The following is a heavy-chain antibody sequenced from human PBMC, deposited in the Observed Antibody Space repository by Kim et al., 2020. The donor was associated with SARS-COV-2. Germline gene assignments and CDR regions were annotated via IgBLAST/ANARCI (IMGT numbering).Heavy chain of an antibody. J-gene: IGHJ6*02. D-gene: IGHD3-9*01. CDR3: ARGHVLRYFDWLLLGGMDV. CDR1: GFTFSSYG. V-gene: IGHV3-33*05. CDR2: ISYDASNR. Sequence: GGSLRLSCAASGFTFSSYGMHWVRQAPGKGLEWVAVISYDASNRYYADSVKGRFTISRDNSKNTLYLQMNSLRAEDTAVYYCARGHVLRYFDWLLLGGMDVWGQGTTVTVSS.